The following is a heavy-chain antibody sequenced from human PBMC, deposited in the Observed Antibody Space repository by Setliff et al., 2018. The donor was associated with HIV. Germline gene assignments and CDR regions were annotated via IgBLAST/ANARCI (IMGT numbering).Heavy chain of an antibody. V-gene: IGHV4-59*02. CDR2: IYYTGIT. D-gene: IGHD2-21*02. Sequence: SETLSLTFSISGGSVTSYLWHWFRQPPGKGLEWIGYIYYTGITDNNPSLEGRVTISVDTSKNQVSLRLKSVTTADTAVYYCARELYGGNSRPFDYWGQGALVTVSS. CDR3: ARELYGGNSRPFDY. CDR1: GGSVTSYL. J-gene: IGHJ4*02.